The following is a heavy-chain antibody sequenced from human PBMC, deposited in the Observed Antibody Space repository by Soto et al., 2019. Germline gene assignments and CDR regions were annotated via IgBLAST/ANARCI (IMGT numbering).Heavy chain of an antibody. D-gene: IGHD1-26*01. CDR3: AGRPEIHRR. J-gene: IGHJ4*02. V-gene: IGHV4-4*02. Sequence: QVHLQESGPGLVKPSETLSLTCAISGGSTSSSDWWTWVRQPPGEGLEWIGEIHRDGVTNYNSSLKSRLTISLDQSRNQFSLSLTSVTAADAAVYFCAGRPEIHRRWGQGILVPVSS. CDR2: IHRDGVT. CDR1: GGSTSSSDW.